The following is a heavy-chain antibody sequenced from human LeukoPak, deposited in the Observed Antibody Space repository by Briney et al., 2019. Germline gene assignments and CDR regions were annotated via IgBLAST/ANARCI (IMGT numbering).Heavy chain of an antibody. D-gene: IGHD6-19*01. CDR1: GYTFTDYD. J-gene: IGHJ4*02. V-gene: IGHV1-2*02. CDR2: MNPNSGGT. Sequence: ASVKVSCKASGYTFTDYDMHCRRQAPGQGPEWMGWMNPNSGGTNYAQKFQGRVTMTRDTSITTAYMELSSLRSDDTAVYYCAPRRVAADKGFDYWGQGTLVTVSS. CDR3: APRRVAADKGFDY.